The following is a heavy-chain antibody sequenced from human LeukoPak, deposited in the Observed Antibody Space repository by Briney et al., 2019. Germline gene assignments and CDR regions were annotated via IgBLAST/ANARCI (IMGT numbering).Heavy chain of an antibody. V-gene: IGHV3-30*18. Sequence: PGGSLRLSCAASGFSFSNYGMHWVRQAPGKGLEWVAVISYDGSNKYYADSVKGRFTISRDNSKSTLYLQMNSLRAEDTAVYYCVEGGAARFDYWGQGTLVAVSS. CDR3: VEGGAARFDY. J-gene: IGHJ4*02. D-gene: IGHD5-18*01. CDR1: GFSFSNYG. CDR2: ISYDGSNK.